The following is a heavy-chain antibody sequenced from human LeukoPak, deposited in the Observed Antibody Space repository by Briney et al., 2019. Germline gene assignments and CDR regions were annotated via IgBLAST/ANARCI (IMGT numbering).Heavy chain of an antibody. CDR2: ISYDGSNK. CDR1: GFTFSSYG. J-gene: IGHJ4*02. D-gene: IGHD2-15*01. Sequence: PGRSLRLSCAASGFTFSSYGMHWVRQAPGKGLEWVAVISYDGSNKYYADSVKGRFTISRDNSKNTLYLQMNSLRAEDTAVYYCAKELCSGGSCYYWTFDYWGQGTLVTVSS. V-gene: IGHV3-30*18. CDR3: AKELCSGGSCYYWTFDY.